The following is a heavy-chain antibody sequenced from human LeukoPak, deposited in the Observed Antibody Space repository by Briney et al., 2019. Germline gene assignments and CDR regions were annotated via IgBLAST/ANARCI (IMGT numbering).Heavy chain of an antibody. Sequence: GGSLRLSCAASGFTFSNYWMSWVRQAPGKGLEWVANIKQDGSEKYYVDSVKGLFTISRDNAKNSLYLQMNSLSAEDTAVYYCARGHTGMSSWGQGTLVTVSS. J-gene: IGHJ5*02. V-gene: IGHV3-7*04. CDR2: IKQDGSEK. CDR1: GFTFSNYW. D-gene: IGHD5-18*01. CDR3: ARGHTGMSS.